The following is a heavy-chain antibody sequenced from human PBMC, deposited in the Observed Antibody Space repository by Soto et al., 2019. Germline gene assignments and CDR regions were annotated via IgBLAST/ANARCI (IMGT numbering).Heavy chain of an antibody. Sequence: QLLLQESGPGLVKPSETLSLTCTVSGDAVSNSGYYWGWIRQSPGKRLEWIGSVSFSWSKYYNPSLRSRVTFSVYTSKTLISLKLRSVTAADTADYYCARGSTRQGRDWFAHWGQGTLVTVSS. J-gene: IGHJ5*02. V-gene: IGHV4-39*01. CDR3: ARGSTRQGRDWFAH. CDR1: GDAVSNSGYY. CDR2: VSFSWSK. D-gene: IGHD6-13*01.